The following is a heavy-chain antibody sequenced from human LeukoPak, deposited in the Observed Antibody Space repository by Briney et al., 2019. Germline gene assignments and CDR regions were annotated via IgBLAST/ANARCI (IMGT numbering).Heavy chain of an antibody. V-gene: IGHV3-21*01. J-gene: IGHJ4*02. CDR1: GFTFSSYS. CDR2: ISSSSSYI. D-gene: IGHD1-26*01. Sequence: GGPLRLSCAASGFTFSSYSMIWLRQAPGKGLEWVSSISSSSSYIYYAHSVKGRFTISRDNAKNSLYLQMNSLRAEDTAVYYCARDSGSYRKVSFDYWGQGTLVTVSS. CDR3: ARDSGSYRKVSFDY.